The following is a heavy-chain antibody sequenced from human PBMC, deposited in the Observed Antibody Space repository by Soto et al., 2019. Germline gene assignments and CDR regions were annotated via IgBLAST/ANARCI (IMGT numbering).Heavy chain of an antibody. Sequence: QEQLVESGGGVVQPGRSLRLSCAASGFTFSNYGIHWVRQAPGKGLEWVAVIWFDGSNEYYADSVKGRFSTSRDNSKKTVYLQMNSLRADDTAVYYCAREGGSGSYYAFDIWGQGTMVTVSS. CDR3: AREGGSGSYYAFDI. CDR1: GFTFSNYG. CDR2: IWFDGSNE. J-gene: IGHJ3*02. D-gene: IGHD3-10*01. V-gene: IGHV3-33*01.